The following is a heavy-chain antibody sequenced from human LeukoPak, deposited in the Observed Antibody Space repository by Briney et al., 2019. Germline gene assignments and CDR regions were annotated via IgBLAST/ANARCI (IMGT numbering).Heavy chain of an antibody. V-gene: IGHV3-30*01. CDR2: ISYDGSNK. Sequence: QPGRSLRLSCAASGFTFSSYAVLWVRQAPGKGLEWVAVISYDGSNKYYADSVKGRFTISRDNSKNTLYLQMNSLRAEDTAVYYCAKGDPPHIVLMVYAIGGVDYWGQGTLVTVSS. D-gene: IGHD2-8*01. CDR3: AKGDPPHIVLMVYAIGGVDY. J-gene: IGHJ4*02. CDR1: GFTFSSYA.